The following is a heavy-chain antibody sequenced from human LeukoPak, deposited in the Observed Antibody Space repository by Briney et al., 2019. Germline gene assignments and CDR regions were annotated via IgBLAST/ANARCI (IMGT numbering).Heavy chain of an antibody. V-gene: IGHV1-2*02. CDR2: IYPNSGAT. Sequence: ASVKVSCKASGYTFTSYGISWVRQAPGQGLEWMGYIYPNSGATKYAQKFQGRVTVTRDTSISTAYMELSGLRSDDTAVYYCGTLLSNGPFDYWGQGSLVTVSS. J-gene: IGHJ4*02. CDR1: GYTFTSYG. CDR3: GTLLSNGPFDY.